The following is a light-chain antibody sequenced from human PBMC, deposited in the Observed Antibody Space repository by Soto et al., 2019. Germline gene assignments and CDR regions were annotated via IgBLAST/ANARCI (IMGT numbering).Light chain of an antibody. J-gene: IGLJ1*01. CDR1: SSDVGGYNY. CDR2: DVS. V-gene: IGLV2-14*01. Sequence: QSVLTQPASVSGSPGQSITISCTGTSSDVGGYNYVSWYQQHPGKVPKLMIYDVSNRPSGVSNRFSGSKSGNTASLTISGLQAEDEADYYRSSYTSSSTLYVFGTGTKLTVL. CDR3: SSYTSSSTLYV.